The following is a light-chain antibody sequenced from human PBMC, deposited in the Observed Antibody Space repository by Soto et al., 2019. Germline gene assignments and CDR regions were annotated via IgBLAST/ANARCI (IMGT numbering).Light chain of an antibody. CDR2: GAS. CDR1: QSVSSNY. J-gene: IGKJ1*01. CDR3: QQYGSSPQT. V-gene: IGKV3-20*01. Sequence: IVLTQSPGTLSLSPGERATLSCRASQSVSSNYLAWYQQKPGQAPRLLIYGASSRATGIPDRFSGSGSGTDFTLTISRLEPEDFAVYYCQQYGSSPQTFGQGTRWISN.